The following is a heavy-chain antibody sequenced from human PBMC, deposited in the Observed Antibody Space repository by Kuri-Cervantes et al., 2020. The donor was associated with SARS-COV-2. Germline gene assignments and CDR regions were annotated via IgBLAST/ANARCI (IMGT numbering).Heavy chain of an antibody. D-gene: IGHD6-6*01. CDR2: IIPILGIA. J-gene: IGHJ6*02. CDR1: GGTFSSYA. V-gene: IGHV1-69*04. Sequence: LVKVSCKASGGTFSSYAISWVRQAPGQGLEWMGRIIPILGIANYAQKFQGRVTITADKSTSTAYMELSSLRSEDTAVYYCARDLAARLDYYYGMDVWGQGTTVTVSS. CDR3: ARDLAARLDYYYGMDV.